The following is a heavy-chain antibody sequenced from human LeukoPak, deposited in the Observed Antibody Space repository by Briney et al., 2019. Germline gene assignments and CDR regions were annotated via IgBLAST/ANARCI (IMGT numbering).Heavy chain of an antibody. J-gene: IGHJ6*03. CDR3: ARERYDIAMGGYYMDV. Sequence: SETLSLTCTVSGGSISSSSYYWGWIRQPPGKGLEWLGCIYYSGSTYYNPSLKSRVTISVDTSKNQFSLKLSSVTAADTAVYYCARERYDIAMGGYYMDVWGKGTTVTISS. CDR1: GGSISSSSYY. D-gene: IGHD5-18*01. V-gene: IGHV4-39*07. CDR2: IYYSGST.